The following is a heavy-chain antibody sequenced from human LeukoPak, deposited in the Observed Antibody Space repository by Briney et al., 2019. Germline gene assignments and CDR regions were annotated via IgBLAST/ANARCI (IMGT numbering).Heavy chain of an antibody. V-gene: IGHV3-11*03. D-gene: IGHD1-26*01. J-gene: IGHJ4*02. CDR3: ARSGSYDY. Sequence: PGGCLRLSCAASGFTVSSNYTSCVRHTPGKGLEWVSYISSSSSYTNYADSVKGRFTMSRDNAKNSLYMQMDTVRDDCTAVYYCARSGSYDYWGQGTLVTVSS. CDR1: GFTVSSNY. CDR2: ISSSSSYT.